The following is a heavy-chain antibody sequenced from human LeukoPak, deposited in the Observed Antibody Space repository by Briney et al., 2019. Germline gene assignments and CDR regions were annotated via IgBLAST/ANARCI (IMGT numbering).Heavy chain of an antibody. J-gene: IGHJ4*02. Sequence: GGSLRLSCAASGFTFSSYWMSWVRQAPGKGLEWVANIKQDGSEKYYVDSVKGRFTISRDNAKNSLYQQMNSLRAEDTAVYYCARSSSGYYLTEYFDYWGQGTLVTVSS. CDR1: GFTFSSYW. V-gene: IGHV3-7*01. CDR2: IKQDGSEK. D-gene: IGHD3-22*01. CDR3: ARSSSGYYLTEYFDY.